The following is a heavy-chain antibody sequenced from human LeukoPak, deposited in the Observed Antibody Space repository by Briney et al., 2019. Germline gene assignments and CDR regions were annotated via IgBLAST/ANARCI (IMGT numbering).Heavy chain of an antibody. V-gene: IGHV4-34*01. CDR3: ARSGIQLWPLDY. CDR1: GGSFSGYY. CDR2: INHSGST. D-gene: IGHD5-18*01. Sequence: SETLSLTCAVYGGSFSGYYWSWIRQPPGKGLEWIGEINHSGSTNYNPSLKSRVTISLGTSKNQFSLKLSSVTAADTAVYYCARSGIQLWPLDYWGQGTLVTVSS. J-gene: IGHJ4*02.